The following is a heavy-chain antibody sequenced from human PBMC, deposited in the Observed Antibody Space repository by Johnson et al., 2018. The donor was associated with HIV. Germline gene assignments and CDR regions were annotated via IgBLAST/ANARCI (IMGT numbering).Heavy chain of an antibody. V-gene: IGHV3-43*02. Sequence: VHLVESGGGVVQPGRSLRLSCAASGFTFDDYDMSWVRQAPGKGLEWVSVIYSGGSTYYADAVKGRFTISRDNSKNSLYLQMNSLRAEDTALYYCAKALRTGTPNDAFDIWGQGTMVTVSS. CDR3: AKALRTGTPNDAFDI. CDR2: IYSGGST. J-gene: IGHJ3*02. D-gene: IGHD3-10*01. CDR1: GFTFDDYD.